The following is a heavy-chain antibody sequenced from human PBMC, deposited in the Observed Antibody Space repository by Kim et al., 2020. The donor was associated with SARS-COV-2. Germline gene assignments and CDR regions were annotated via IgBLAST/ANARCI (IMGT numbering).Heavy chain of an antibody. CDR3: AKKFQYGSGTYIYNFDY. J-gene: IGHJ4*02. Sequence: SVKGRFTISRDNSKNTLYLQMNSLSAEDTAIYYCAKKFQYGSGTYIYNFDYWGQGTLVTVSS. V-gene: IGHV3-23*01. D-gene: IGHD3-10*01.